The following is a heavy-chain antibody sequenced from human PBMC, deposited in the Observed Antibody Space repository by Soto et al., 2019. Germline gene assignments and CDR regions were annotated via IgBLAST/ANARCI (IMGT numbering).Heavy chain of an antibody. CDR2: IYPGDSDT. CDR3: ARRLYSSSSDYYGMDV. V-gene: IGHV5-51*01. J-gene: IGHJ6*02. Sequence: GEALKISCKGSGYSFTSYWIGWVRQMPGKGLEWMGIIYPGDSDTRYSPSFQGQVTISADKSISTAYLRWSSLKASDTAMYYCARRLYSSSSDYYGMDVWGQGTTVTVSS. CDR1: GYSFTSYW. D-gene: IGHD6-6*01.